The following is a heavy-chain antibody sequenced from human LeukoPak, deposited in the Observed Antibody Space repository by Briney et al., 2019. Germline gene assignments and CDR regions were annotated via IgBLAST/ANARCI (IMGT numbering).Heavy chain of an antibody. V-gene: IGHV1-18*01. CDR3: ARDPSNTSGNTAWSDS. D-gene: IGHD2/OR15-2a*01. J-gene: IGHJ5*01. CDR1: GYTFNRHG. Sequence: ASVKVSCKTYGYTFNRHGISWVRQAPGQGLEWMGWISCYNGDTHYAQNHQGRFTMTTDASTSTAYMELRNLRSDATAVYYCARDPSNTSGNTAWSDSWSQGTLVTVSS. CDR2: ISCYNGDT.